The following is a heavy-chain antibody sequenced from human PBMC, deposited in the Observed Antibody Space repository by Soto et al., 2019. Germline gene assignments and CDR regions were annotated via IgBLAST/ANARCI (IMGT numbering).Heavy chain of an antibody. CDR2: IIPIFGTA. Sequence: QVQLVQSGAEVKKPGSSVKVSCKASGGTFSSYDISWVRQAPGQGLEWMGGIIPIFGTANYAQKFQGRVTITADESTSTAYIELSSLRSEDTAVYYCARVSLDYYDSSGYYYGRGFDYWGQGTLVTVSS. CDR3: ARVSLDYYDSSGYYYGRGFDY. J-gene: IGHJ4*02. CDR1: GGTFSSYD. V-gene: IGHV1-69*01. D-gene: IGHD3-22*01.